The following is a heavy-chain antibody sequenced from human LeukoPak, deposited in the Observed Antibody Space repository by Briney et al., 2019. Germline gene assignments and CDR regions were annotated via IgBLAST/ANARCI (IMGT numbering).Heavy chain of an antibody. CDR1: GDSITSGDSY. V-gene: IGHV4-61*02. CDR3: AREYSH. CDR2: IYTSGST. J-gene: IGHJ4*02. D-gene: IGHD5-12*01. Sequence: PSQTLSLTCSVSGDSITSGDSYWTWIRQPAGRGLERIGLIYTSGSTKYNPSLKSRITMSLDTSKNQISLQLNSVTAADTAVYYCAREYSHWGQGTLVTVSS.